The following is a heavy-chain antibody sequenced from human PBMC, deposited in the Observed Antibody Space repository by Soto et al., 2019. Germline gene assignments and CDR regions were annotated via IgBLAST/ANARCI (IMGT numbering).Heavy chain of an antibody. Sequence: SVKVSCKASGGTFSSYAICWVRQAPGQGLEWRGGIIPIFGTANYAQKFQGRVTITADESTSTAYMELSSLRSEDTAVYYCARGTTGGSWGVYYYYYYGMDVWGQGTTVTVSS. V-gene: IGHV1-69*13. CDR1: GGTFSSYA. CDR2: IIPIFGTA. D-gene: IGHD6-13*01. J-gene: IGHJ6*02. CDR3: ARGTTGGSWGVYYYYYYGMDV.